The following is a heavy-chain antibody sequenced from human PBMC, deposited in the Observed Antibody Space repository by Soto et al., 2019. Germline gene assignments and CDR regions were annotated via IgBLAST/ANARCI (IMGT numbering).Heavy chain of an antibody. D-gene: IGHD3-16*01. Sequence: EVQLVESGGGLVQPGRSLRLSCAASGFTFDDYAMHWVRQAPGKGLEWVSGISWNSGSIGYADSVKGRFTISRDNAKNSLYLQMSSLRAEDTALYFCAKGKNSFTLTRFDYWGQGTLVTVSS. CDR1: GFTFDDYA. CDR3: AKGKNSFTLTRFDY. CDR2: ISWNSGSI. J-gene: IGHJ4*02. V-gene: IGHV3-9*01.